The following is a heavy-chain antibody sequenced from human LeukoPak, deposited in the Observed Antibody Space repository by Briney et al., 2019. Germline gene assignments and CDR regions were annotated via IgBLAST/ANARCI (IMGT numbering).Heavy chain of an antibody. V-gene: IGHV3-21*01. J-gene: IGHJ6*03. CDR1: GFTFSSYS. D-gene: IGHD2-2*01. Sequence: GGSLRLSCAASGFTFSSYSMNWVRQAPGKGLEWVSSISSSRSYIYYAYSVKGRFTISRDNAKNSLYLQMNSLRAEDTAVYYCAREGCSSTSCYAYYYYYMDVWGKGTTVTVSS. CDR3: AREGCSSTSCYAYYYYYMDV. CDR2: ISSSRSYI.